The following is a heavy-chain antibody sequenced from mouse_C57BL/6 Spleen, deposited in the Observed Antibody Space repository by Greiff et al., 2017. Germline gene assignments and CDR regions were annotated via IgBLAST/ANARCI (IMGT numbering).Heavy chain of an antibody. CDR1: GYSFTGYY. Sequence: EVQLQQSGPELVKPGASVKISCKASGYSFTGYYMNWVKQSPEKSLEWIGEINPSTGGTTYNQKFKAKATLTVDKSSSTAYMQLKSLTSEDSAVYYCARPFAYWDQGTLVTVSA. J-gene: IGHJ3*01. CDR2: INPSTGGT. V-gene: IGHV1-42*01. CDR3: ARPFAY.